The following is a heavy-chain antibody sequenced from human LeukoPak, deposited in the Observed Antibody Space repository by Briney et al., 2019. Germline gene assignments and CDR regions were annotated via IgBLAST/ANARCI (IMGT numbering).Heavy chain of an antibody. D-gene: IGHD2-21*02. Sequence: PGGSLRLSCAASGFTFSSYSMNWVRQAPGKGLEWVSAISGSGGSTYYADSVKGRFTISRDNSKNTLYLQMNSLRAEDTAVYYCAKEKPLAYCGGDCYPIYFDYWGQGTLVTVSS. J-gene: IGHJ4*02. CDR2: ISGSGGST. CDR1: GFTFSSYS. CDR3: AKEKPLAYCGGDCYPIYFDY. V-gene: IGHV3-23*01.